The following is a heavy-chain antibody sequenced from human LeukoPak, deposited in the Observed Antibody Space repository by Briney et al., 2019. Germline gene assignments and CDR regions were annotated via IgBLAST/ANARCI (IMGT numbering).Heavy chain of an antibody. Sequence: GRSLRLSCAASGFTFSSYAKHWVRQAPGKGLEWVAVISYDGSNKYYADSVKGRFTISRGNSKNTLYLQMNSLRAEDTAVYYCARRSSYGPFDYWGQGTLVTVSS. J-gene: IGHJ4*02. D-gene: IGHD5-18*01. V-gene: IGHV3-30*04. CDR3: ARRSSYGPFDY. CDR2: ISYDGSNK. CDR1: GFTFSSYA.